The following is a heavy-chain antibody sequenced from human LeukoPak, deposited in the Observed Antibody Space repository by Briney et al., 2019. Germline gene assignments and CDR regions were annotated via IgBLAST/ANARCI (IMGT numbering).Heavy chain of an antibody. CDR1: GNSISGYY. D-gene: IGHD6-13*01. CDR2: IYYSGST. J-gene: IGHJ5*02. Sequence: PSETLSLTCTVSGNSISGYYWSWIRQPAGKGLEWIGYIYYSGSTNYNPSLKSRVTISVDTSKNQFSLKLSSVTAADTAVYYCARGVLEGTSSWSWFDPWGQGTLVTVSS. CDR3: ARGVLEGTSSWSWFDP. V-gene: IGHV4-59*01.